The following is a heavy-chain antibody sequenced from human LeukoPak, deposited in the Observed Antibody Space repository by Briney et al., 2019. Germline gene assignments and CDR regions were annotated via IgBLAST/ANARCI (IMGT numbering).Heavy chain of an antibody. J-gene: IGHJ3*01. D-gene: IGHD6-19*01. CDR2: IKHDGGET. CDR1: GFVFNTYW. V-gene: IGHV3-7*01. CDR3: ARNGRVAVANAFDL. Sequence: PGGSLRLSCEGSGFVFNTYWMSWVRQAPGKGLEWVANIKHDGGETHFVDSVKGRFSISRDNAKNLLYLQMNSLRAEDTAVYYCARNGRVAVANAFDLWGQGTVVTVSS.